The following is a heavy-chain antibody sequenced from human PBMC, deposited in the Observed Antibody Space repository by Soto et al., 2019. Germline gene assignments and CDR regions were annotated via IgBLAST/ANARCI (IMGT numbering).Heavy chain of an antibody. CDR1: GFSVSSNY. Sequence: EVQLVESGGGLVQPGGSLRLFCAASGFSVSSNYMNWVRQAPGKGLEWVSIIHNGGETYYADSVKDRFTVSRDNSKNTVFLQMNSLRVEDTAVYYCARDSWSQYWGQGTLVTVSS. CDR2: IHNGGET. J-gene: IGHJ1*01. D-gene: IGHD2-15*01. V-gene: IGHV3-66*01. CDR3: ARDSWSQY.